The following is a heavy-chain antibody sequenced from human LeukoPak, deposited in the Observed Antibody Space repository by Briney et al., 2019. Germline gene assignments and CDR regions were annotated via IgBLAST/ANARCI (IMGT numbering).Heavy chain of an antibody. CDR3: ARGSWPIDY. D-gene: IGHD6-13*01. J-gene: IGHJ4*02. CDR2: INPNSGNT. CDR1: GYTFTSYD. V-gene: IGHV1-8*01. Sequence: ASVKVSCEASGYTFTSYDINWVRQATGQGLEWMAWINPNSGNTGYAQKFQGRVTMTRNTSISTAYMELSSLRSEDTAVYYCARGSWPIDYWGQGTLVTVSS.